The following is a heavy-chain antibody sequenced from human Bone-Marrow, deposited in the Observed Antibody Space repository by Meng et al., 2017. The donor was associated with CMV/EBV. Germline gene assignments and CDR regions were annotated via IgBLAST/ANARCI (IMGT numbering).Heavy chain of an antibody. D-gene: IGHD6-19*01. J-gene: IGHJ4*02. CDR3: ARVGVGSSWSNYYFDY. CDR2: CHPKSGDT. V-gene: IGHV1-2*02. Sequence: YSFTDYYLNWVGQGPGTGIEWMGWCHPKSGDTKYVARFQVRVTMSRDSSINTAYMDLSWLTSDDAAVYYCARVGVGSSWSNYYFDYWGQGTSVTVSS. CDR1: YSFTDYY.